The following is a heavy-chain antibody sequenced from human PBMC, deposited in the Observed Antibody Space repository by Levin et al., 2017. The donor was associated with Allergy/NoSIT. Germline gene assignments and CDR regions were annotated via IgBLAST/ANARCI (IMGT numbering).Heavy chain of an antibody. CDR3: VRAQTGYVSPFDF. V-gene: IGHV4-31*03. Sequence: SETLSLTCSVSGGSTRLGGYYWGWIRQHPVKGLEWLGYIYYSGEPFYNPSVESRLVISHDTSENQFSLKLTSLTAADTAVYYCVRAQTGYVSPFDFWGPGTLVTVSS. CDR1: GGSTRLGGYY. CDR2: IYYSGEP. J-gene: IGHJ4*02. D-gene: IGHD3-9*01.